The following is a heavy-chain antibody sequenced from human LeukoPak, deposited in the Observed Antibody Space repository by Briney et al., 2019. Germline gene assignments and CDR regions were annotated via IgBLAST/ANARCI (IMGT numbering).Heavy chain of an antibody. V-gene: IGHV3-53*01. Sequence: GGSLRLSYAASGFTVSSNYMNWVRQAPGKGLEWVSLIYSGSSTNYADSVKGRFTISRDDSKNTLYLQMNSLRAEDTAVYYCARGPRPGSSGYPNLDDWGQGTLVTVSS. CDR2: IYSGSST. CDR3: ARGPRPGSSGYPNLDD. CDR1: GFTVSSNY. D-gene: IGHD3-22*01. J-gene: IGHJ4*02.